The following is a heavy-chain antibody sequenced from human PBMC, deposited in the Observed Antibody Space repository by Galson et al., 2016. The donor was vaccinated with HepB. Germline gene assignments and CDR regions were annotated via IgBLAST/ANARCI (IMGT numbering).Heavy chain of an antibody. V-gene: IGHV5-51*01. CDR1: RDSFTGYW. Sequence: QSGAEVKKPGESLKISCQGSRDSFTGYWIAWVRQMPGKGLEWMGIFYPGDSDAKYSPSFQGHVTFSADKSTTTAYLQWSSLTVADSAIYYCARVMVRGTHCLDVWGQGTTVTVSS. J-gene: IGHJ6*02. CDR3: ARVMVRGTHCLDV. D-gene: IGHD3-10*01. CDR2: FYPGDSDA.